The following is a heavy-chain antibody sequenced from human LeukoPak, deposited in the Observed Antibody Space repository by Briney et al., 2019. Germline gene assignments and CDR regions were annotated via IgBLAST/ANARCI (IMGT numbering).Heavy chain of an antibody. Sequence: PSETLSLTCAVYGGSFSGYYWSWIRQPPGKGLEWIGEIKHSGSTNYNPSLKRRVNISVETSKNQFSLKQSSVTATDHAFYYRWRFSPFSGVGPLRRMSWFDPGGKGTLVTVSS. CDR2: IKHSGST. D-gene: IGHD3-10*01. J-gene: IGHJ5*02. V-gene: IGHV4-34*01. CDR1: GGSFSGYY. CDR3: WRFSPFSGVGPLRRMSWFDP.